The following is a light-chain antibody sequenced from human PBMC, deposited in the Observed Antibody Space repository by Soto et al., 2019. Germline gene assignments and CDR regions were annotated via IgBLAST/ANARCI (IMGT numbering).Light chain of an antibody. V-gene: IGLV2-11*01. CDR2: DVS. Sequence: QSVLTQPRSVSGSPGQSVTISCTGTSSDVGGYNYVSWYQQHPGKAPKLMIYDVSKRPSGVPDRFSGSKSGNTASLTISGLQAEDEADYYCCSYAGSYPQVVSGGGTKLTVL. J-gene: IGLJ2*01. CDR1: SSDVGGYNY. CDR3: CSYAGSYPQVV.